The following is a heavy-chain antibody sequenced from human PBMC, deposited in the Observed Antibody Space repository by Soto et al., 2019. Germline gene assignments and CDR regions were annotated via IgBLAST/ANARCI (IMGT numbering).Heavy chain of an antibody. Sequence: GESLKISCKGSGYSFTSYWIDWVRQMPGKGLEWMGIIYPGDSDTRYSPSFQGQVTISADKSISTAYLQWSSLKASDTAMYYCARAIAADPYYYYYGMDVWGQGTTVTVSS. V-gene: IGHV5-51*01. J-gene: IGHJ6*02. CDR1: GYSFTSYW. CDR2: IYPGDSDT. CDR3: ARAIAADPYYYYYGMDV. D-gene: IGHD6-13*01.